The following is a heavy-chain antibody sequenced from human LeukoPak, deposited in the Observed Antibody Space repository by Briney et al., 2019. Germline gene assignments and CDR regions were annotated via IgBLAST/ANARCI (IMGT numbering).Heavy chain of an antibody. CDR2: ISGSGGST. V-gene: IGHV3-23*01. D-gene: IGHD3-22*01. J-gene: IGHJ1*01. CDR3: AKGRITMIVVVTEYFQH. CDR1: GCTFWRYA. Sequence: GGSLRLSCAASGCTFWRYAMSWVRQAPGKGLEWVSAISGSGGSTYYADSVKGRFTISRDNSKNTLYLQMNSLRAEDTAVYYRAKGRITMIVVVTEYFQHWGQGTLVTVSS.